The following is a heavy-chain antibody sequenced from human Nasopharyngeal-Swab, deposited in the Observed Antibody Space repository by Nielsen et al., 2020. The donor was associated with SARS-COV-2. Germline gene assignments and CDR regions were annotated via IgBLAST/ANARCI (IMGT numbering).Heavy chain of an antibody. J-gene: IGHJ6*02. V-gene: IGHV4-30-4*01. Sequence: WIRQPPGKGLEWIGYIYYSGSTYYNPPLKSRVTISVDTSRNQFSLKLSSVTAADTAVYYCARDAAGYCSSTSCYAGTGMDVWGQGTTVTVS. CDR3: ARDAAGYCSSTSCYAGTGMDV. D-gene: IGHD2-2*01. CDR2: IYYSGST.